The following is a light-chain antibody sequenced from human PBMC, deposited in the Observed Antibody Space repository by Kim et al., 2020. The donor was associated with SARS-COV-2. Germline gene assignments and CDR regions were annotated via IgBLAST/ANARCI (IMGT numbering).Light chain of an antibody. CDR3: GTWDNSLSAWV. CDR1: SSNIGNTY. V-gene: IGLV1-51*01. CDR2: DNI. J-gene: IGLJ3*02. Sequence: GQTDTISCSGSSSNIGNTYVSWYQQFPGTAPKLLIYDNINRPSGIPDRFSGSKSGTSATLGITGLQTGDEADYYCGTWDNSLSAWVFGGGTKLTVL.